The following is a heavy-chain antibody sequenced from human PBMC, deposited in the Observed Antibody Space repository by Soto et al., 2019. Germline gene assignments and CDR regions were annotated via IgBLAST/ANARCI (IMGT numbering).Heavy chain of an antibody. CDR3: ARQRWQPDAFYI. V-gene: IGHV4-30-4*01. J-gene: IGHJ3*02. Sequence: SETLSLTCTVSGGSISSGDYYWSWIRQPPGKGLEWIGYIYYSGSTYYNPSLKSRVTISVDTSKNQFSLKLSSVTAADTAVYYCARQRWQPDAFYIWSQGTMVTVSS. CDR1: GGSISSGDYY. CDR2: IYYSGST.